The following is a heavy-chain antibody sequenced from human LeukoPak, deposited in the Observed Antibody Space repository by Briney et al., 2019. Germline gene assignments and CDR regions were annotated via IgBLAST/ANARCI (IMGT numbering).Heavy chain of an antibody. D-gene: IGHD3-22*01. J-gene: IGHJ4*02. V-gene: IGHV3-30-3*01. CDR1: GFTFSSYA. Sequence: GGSLRLSCAASGFTFSSYAMHWVRQAPGKGLEWVAVISYDGSNKYYADSVKGRFTISRDNSKNTLYLQMNSLRAEDTAVYYCARDSPPFITMIVAAYWGQGTLVTVSS. CDR2: ISYDGSNK. CDR3: ARDSPPFITMIVAAY.